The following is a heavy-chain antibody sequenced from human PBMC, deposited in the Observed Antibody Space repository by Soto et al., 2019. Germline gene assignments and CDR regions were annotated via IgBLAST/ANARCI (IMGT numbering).Heavy chain of an antibody. Sequence: GGSLRLSCAASGFTFSSYAMSWVRQAPGKGLEWVSAISGSGGSTYYADSVKGRFTISRDNAKNSLYLQMNSLRAEDTAVYYCARDWRIPRFDYWGQGTLVTVSS. D-gene: IGHD3-3*01. CDR2: ISGSGGST. CDR1: GFTFSSYA. V-gene: IGHV3-23*01. J-gene: IGHJ4*02. CDR3: ARDWRIPRFDY.